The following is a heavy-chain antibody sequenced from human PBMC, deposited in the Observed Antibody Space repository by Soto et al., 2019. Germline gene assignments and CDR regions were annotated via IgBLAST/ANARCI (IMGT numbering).Heavy chain of an antibody. V-gene: IGHV3-30*18. Sequence: QVQLVESGGGVVQPGRSLRLSCAASGFTFSTYGMHWVRQAPGKGPEWVAVISIDGSNKYYADSVKGRFTISRDNSKNTLYLQINSLRDDDTAVYYCAKGSEAARQELDYWGQGTLVTVSS. CDR2: ISIDGSNK. CDR1: GFTFSTYG. D-gene: IGHD6-6*01. CDR3: AKGSEAARQELDY. J-gene: IGHJ4*02.